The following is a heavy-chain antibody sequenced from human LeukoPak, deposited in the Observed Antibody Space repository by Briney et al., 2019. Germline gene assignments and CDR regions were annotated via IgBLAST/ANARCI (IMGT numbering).Heavy chain of an antibody. CDR2: IYYRGTT. CDR3: ARGPPRTGRERYSDY. V-gene: IGHV4-59*01. J-gene: IGHJ4*02. CDR1: GGSISDYY. D-gene: IGHD1-1*01. Sequence: SETLSLTCTVSGGSISDYYWNWIRQPPGKGLEWIGYIYYRGTTNYNPSLNSRVTISLDSSKNQFSLKLSSVTAADTAVYYCARGPPRTGRERYSDYWGQGTLVSVSS.